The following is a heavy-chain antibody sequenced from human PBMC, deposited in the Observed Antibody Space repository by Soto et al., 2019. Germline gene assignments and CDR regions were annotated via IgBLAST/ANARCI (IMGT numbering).Heavy chain of an antibody. CDR1: GFTFSYYT. Sequence: EVQLLESGGGLVQPGGSLRLSCAASGFTFSYYTMSWVRQAPGKGLEWVSGISGSGDTIYYADSVKGRFTISRDNSKNTLYLQINILRADDTAVYDCADPVPAATHYDYYDMDVWGQGTTVTVSS. D-gene: IGHD2-2*01. CDR3: ADPVPAATHYDYYDMDV. V-gene: IGHV3-23*01. CDR2: ISGSGDTI. J-gene: IGHJ6*02.